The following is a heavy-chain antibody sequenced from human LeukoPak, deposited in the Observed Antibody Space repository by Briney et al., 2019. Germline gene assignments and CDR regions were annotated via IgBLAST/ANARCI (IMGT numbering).Heavy chain of an antibody. V-gene: IGHV3-48*03. J-gene: IGHJ4*02. CDR2: ISSSGSTI. CDR3: VRDRHYIGNREDRFPY. Sequence: GGSLRLSCAASGFTFSSYEMNWVRQAPGKGLEWVSYISSSGSTIYYADSVKGRFTISRDNAKNTLYLQMSSLRVEDTAVYYCVRDRHYIGNREDRFPYWGQGALVTVSS. CDR1: GFTFSSYE. D-gene: IGHD3-10*01.